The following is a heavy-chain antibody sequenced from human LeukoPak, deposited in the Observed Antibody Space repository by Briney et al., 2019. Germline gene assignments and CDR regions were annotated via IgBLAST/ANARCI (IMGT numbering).Heavy chain of an antibody. D-gene: IGHD7-27*01. CDR3: ARHETGELFFDY. CDR1: GYTLTELS. J-gene: IGHJ4*02. CDR2: IYPGDSDT. Sequence: KVSCKVSGYTLTELSMHWVRQAPGKGLEWMGIIYPGDSDTRYSPSFQGQVTISADKSISTAYLQWSSLKASDTAMYYCARHETGELFFDYWGQGTLVTVSS. V-gene: IGHV5-51*01.